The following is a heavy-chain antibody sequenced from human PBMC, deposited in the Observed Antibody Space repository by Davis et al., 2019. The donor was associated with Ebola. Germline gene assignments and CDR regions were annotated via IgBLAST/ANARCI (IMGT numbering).Heavy chain of an antibody. Sequence: GGSLRLSCAASGFTFSGSAMHWVRQASGKGLEWVGRIRSKANSYATAYAASVKGRFTISRDDSKNTAYLQMNSLKTEDTAVYYCTRHAYYYYYGMDVWGQGTTVTVPS. CDR1: GFTFSGSA. J-gene: IGHJ6*02. CDR2: IRSKANSYAT. V-gene: IGHV3-73*01. CDR3: TRHAYYYYYGMDV.